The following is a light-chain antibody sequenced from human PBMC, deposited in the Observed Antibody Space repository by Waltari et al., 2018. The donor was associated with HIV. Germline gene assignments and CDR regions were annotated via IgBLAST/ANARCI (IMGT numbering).Light chain of an antibody. CDR3: QQYYAFPHT. Sequence: DIELTQSPDSLAVSLGDRAIINCKSNQSLLYGSNNKNYLGWYQQRPGQPPKLLIHWASSRESGISDRISGSGSETDFSLTINKLQAEDVAVYYCQQYYAFPHTFGQGTNLEI. CDR1: QSLLYGSNNKNY. J-gene: IGKJ2*01. CDR2: WAS. V-gene: IGKV4-1*01.